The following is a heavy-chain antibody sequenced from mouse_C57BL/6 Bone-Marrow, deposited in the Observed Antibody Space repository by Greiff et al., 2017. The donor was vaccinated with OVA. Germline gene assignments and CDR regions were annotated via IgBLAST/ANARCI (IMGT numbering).Heavy chain of an antibody. CDR1: GFNIKDDY. CDR3: ITYRY. Sequence: VQLQQSGAELVRPGASVKLSCTASGFNIKDDYMHWVKERPEQGLEWIGWIDPENGDTEYASKFQGKATITADTTSKTVYLHLRSLTSEDTAVYYCITYRYWGQGTTLTVSS. CDR2: IDPENGDT. J-gene: IGHJ2*01. V-gene: IGHV14-4*01.